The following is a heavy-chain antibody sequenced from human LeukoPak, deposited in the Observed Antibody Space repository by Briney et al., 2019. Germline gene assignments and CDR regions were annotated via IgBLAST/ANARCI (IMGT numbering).Heavy chain of an antibody. CDR1: GFRLGDYW. CDR3: ARVGAWDLQRVFEY. J-gene: IGHJ4*02. CDR2: IKQVVAEK. Sequence: PRGSLRLSCAASGFRLGDYWMTWARHIPGKGLEWVANIKQVVAEKHYAESVEGRFIISRDNAKNSLYLEMDSLKVEDTAVYYCARVGAWDLQRVFEYWGQGTLVAVSS. D-gene: IGHD1-26*01. V-gene: IGHV3-7*01.